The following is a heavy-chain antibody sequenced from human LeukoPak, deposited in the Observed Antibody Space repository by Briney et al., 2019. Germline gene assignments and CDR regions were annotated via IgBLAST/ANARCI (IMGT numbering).Heavy chain of an antibody. CDR2: MYHTGST. D-gene: IGHD3-9*01. CDR1: GYSMSSGYY. Sequence: KPSETLSLTCTVSGYSMSSGYYWGWIRQPPERGLEWIGSMYHTGSTYYNPSLKSRVTISVDTSKNQFSLKLSSVTAADTAVYYCASAFDWSYFDYWGQGTLVTVSS. CDR3: ASAFDWSYFDY. J-gene: IGHJ4*02. V-gene: IGHV4-38-2*02.